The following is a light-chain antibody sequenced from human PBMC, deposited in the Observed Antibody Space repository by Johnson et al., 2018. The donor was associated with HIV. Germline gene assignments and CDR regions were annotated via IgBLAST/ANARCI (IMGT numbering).Light chain of an antibody. CDR1: SSNIGNNF. Sequence: QSVLTQPPSVSAAPGQKVTISCSGSSSNIGNNFVSWYQQVPGTAPKLLIYESNKRPSGIPDRFSGSKSGTSATLRITGLQTGDEADYYCGTWDSRLSVYVFGTGTKVTVL. J-gene: IGLJ1*01. CDR3: GTWDSRLSVYV. CDR2: ESN. V-gene: IGLV1-51*02.